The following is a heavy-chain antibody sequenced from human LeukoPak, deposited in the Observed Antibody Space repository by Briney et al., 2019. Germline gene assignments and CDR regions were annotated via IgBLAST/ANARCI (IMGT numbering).Heavy chain of an antibody. Sequence: GGSLRLSCAASGFTVSSNYMSWVHQAPGKGLEWVSVIYSGGSTYYADSVKGRFTISRDNSKNTLYLQMNSLRAEDTAVYYCARDGVVSSSSKTGDYWGQGTLVTVSS. D-gene: IGHD6-6*01. V-gene: IGHV3-66*02. CDR1: GFTVSSNY. CDR3: ARDGVVSSSSKTGDY. J-gene: IGHJ4*02. CDR2: IYSGGST.